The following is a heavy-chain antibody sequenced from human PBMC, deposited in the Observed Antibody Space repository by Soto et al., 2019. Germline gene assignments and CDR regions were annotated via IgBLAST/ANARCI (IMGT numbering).Heavy chain of an antibody. CDR3: ARDQIPGYSYGYKADYYYYGMDV. CDR1: GHTFTSYG. D-gene: IGHD5-18*01. V-gene: IGHV1-69*13. J-gene: IGHJ6*02. CDR2: IIPIFGTA. Sequence: EASVKVSCKASGHTFTSYGISWVRQAPGQGLEWMGGIIPIFGTANYAQKFQGRVTITADESTSTAYMELSSLRSEDTAVYYCARDQIPGYSYGYKADYYYYGMDVWGQGTTVTVSS.